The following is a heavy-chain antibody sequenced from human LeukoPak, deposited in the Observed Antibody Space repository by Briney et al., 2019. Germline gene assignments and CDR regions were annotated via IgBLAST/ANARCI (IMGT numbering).Heavy chain of an antibody. J-gene: IGHJ4*02. Sequence: PSETLSLTCAVYGGSFSGYYWGWIRQPPGKGLEWIGEINHSGSTNYNPSLKSRVTISVDTSKNQFSLKLSSVTAADTAVYYCARGLGSSSGYSPDYWGQGTLVTVSS. D-gene: IGHD3-22*01. V-gene: IGHV4-34*01. CDR3: ARGLGSSSGYSPDY. CDR1: GGSFSGYY. CDR2: INHSGST.